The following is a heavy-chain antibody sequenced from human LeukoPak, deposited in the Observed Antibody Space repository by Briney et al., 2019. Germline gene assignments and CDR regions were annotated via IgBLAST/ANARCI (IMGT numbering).Heavy chain of an antibody. V-gene: IGHV4-38-2*01. CDR2: IYHSGTT. CDR1: GYSISNGYC. CDR3: ARFPHYYDSSNSYVRFSFDY. Sequence: SETLSLTCAVSGYSISNGYCWGWIRQPPGKGPEWIGSIYHSGTTYYNPSLKSRVTISVDTSKNQFSLKLSSVTAADTAVYYCARFPHYYDSSNSYVRFSFDYWAQGSLVTVSS. D-gene: IGHD3-22*01. J-gene: IGHJ4*02.